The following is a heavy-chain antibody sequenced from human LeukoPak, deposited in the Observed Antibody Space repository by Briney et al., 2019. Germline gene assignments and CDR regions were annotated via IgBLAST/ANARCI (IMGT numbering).Heavy chain of an antibody. CDR2: ISSSGSTI. CDR3: AKDTLPQLWLQLDY. Sequence: PGGSLRLSCAASGFTFSSYEMNWVRQAPGKGLEWVSYISSSGSTIYYADSVKGRFTISRDNAKNSLYLQMNSLRAEDTALYYCAKDTLPQLWLQLDYWGQGTLVTVSS. V-gene: IGHV3-48*03. D-gene: IGHD5-18*01. J-gene: IGHJ4*02. CDR1: GFTFSSYE.